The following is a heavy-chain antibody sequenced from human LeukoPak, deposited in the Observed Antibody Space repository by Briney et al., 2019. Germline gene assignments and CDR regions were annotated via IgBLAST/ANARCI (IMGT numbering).Heavy chain of an antibody. Sequence: SETLSLTCIVSVGSISSQDWCRMRQPPGKGLEWIGYIYYSGSTNYNPSLKSRVTISVDTSKNQFSLELSSVTAADTAVYYCARSLRPTWVGGQGTLVTVSS. V-gene: IGHV4-59*11. CDR1: VGSISSQD. J-gene: IGHJ4*02. CDR2: IYYSGST. CDR3: ARSLRPTWV. D-gene: IGHD2-15*01.